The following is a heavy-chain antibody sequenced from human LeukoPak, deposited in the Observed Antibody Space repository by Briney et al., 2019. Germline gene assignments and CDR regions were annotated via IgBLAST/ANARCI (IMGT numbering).Heavy chain of an antibody. V-gene: IGHV4-4*07. D-gene: IGHD4-17*01. CDR3: ARAGDYGDYVGWFDP. Sequence: SETLSLTCIVSGGSISSYYWSWIRQPAGKGLEWIGRIHTSGSTNYNPSLKSRVTMSVDTSKNQFSLKLTSVTAADTSVYYCARAGDYGDYVGWFDPWGQGTLVTVSS. J-gene: IGHJ5*02. CDR1: GGSISSYY. CDR2: IHTSGST.